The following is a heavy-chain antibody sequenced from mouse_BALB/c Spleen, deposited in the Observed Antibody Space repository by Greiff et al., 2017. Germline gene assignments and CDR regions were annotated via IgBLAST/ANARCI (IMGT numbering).Heavy chain of an antibody. Sequence: VQRVESGPGLVAPSQSLSITCTVSGFSLTSYGVHWVRQPPGKGLEWLGVIWAGGSTNYNSALMSRLSISKDNSKSQVFLKMNSLQTDDTAMYYCARDGMITTDPPYAMDYWGQGTSVTVSS. CDR2: IWAGGST. CDR1: GFSLTSYG. J-gene: IGHJ4*01. CDR3: ARDGMITTDPPYAMDY. D-gene: IGHD2-4*01. V-gene: IGHV2-9*02.